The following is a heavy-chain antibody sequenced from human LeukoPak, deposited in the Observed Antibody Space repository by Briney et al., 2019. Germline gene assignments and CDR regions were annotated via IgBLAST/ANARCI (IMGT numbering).Heavy chain of an antibody. J-gene: IGHJ3*02. Sequence: PSETLSLTCTVSSASISSGGYYWSWVRQDPGKGLEWIGYIYYGGSTYYNPSLKSRITISVDTSKNQFSLKLSSVTAADTAVYYCARGRYCSADICSGGDAFDIWGQGTMVSVSS. D-gene: IGHD2-15*01. CDR1: SASISSGGYY. CDR3: ARGRYCSADICSGGDAFDI. CDR2: IYYGGST. V-gene: IGHV4-31*03.